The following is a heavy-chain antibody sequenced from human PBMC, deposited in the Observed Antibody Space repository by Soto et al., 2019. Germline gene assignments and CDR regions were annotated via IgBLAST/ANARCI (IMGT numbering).Heavy chain of an antibody. Sequence: QVQLVESGGGVVQPGRSLRLSCAASGFTFSNYAMHWVRQAPRKGLECVAVISYNGGNRFYRDYVEGQFTISRDNSKTTVQLQIDSLRYEEAAVYYCARGAREDTAVVMGVRTGEYCVDVWGQLNTGTVAS. J-gene: IGHJ6*02. CDR2: ISYNGGNR. D-gene: IGHD2-15*01. CDR3: ARGAREDTAVVMGVRTGEYCVDV. V-gene: IGHV3-30*04. CDR1: GFTFSNYA.